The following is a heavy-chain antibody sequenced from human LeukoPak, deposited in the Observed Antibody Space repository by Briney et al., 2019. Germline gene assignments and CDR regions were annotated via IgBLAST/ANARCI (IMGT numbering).Heavy chain of an antibody. Sequence: GGSLRLSCAASGFTFSSYSMNWVRQAPGKGLEGVSSISSSSSYIYYADSVKGRFTISRDNAKNSLYLQMNSLRAEDTAVYYCARVVGTWIQLWLSHFDYWGQRTLVTVSS. CDR1: GFTFSSYS. J-gene: IGHJ4*02. V-gene: IGHV3-21*01. CDR2: ISSSSSYI. CDR3: ARVVGTWIQLWLSHFDY. D-gene: IGHD5-18*01.